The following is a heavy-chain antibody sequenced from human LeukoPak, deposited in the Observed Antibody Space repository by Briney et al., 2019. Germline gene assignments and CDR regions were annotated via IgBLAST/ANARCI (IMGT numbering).Heavy chain of an antibody. Sequence: SETLSLTRAVYGGSFSGYYWSWIRQPPGKGLEWIGEINHSGSTNYNPSLKSRVTISVDTSKNQFSLKLSSVTAADTAVYYCATQRGSIAAGWFDPWGQGTLVTVSS. CDR1: GGSFSGYY. J-gene: IGHJ5*02. CDR3: ATQRGSIAAGWFDP. V-gene: IGHV4-34*01. D-gene: IGHD6-13*01. CDR2: INHSGST.